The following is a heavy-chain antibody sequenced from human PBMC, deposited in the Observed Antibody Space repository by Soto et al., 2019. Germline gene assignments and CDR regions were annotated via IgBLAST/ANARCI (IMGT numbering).Heavy chain of an antibody. CDR3: LTERGAGSYKGYSREDH. J-gene: IGHJ4*02. CDR1: GFTFANAW. V-gene: IGHV3-15*01. D-gene: IGHD2-15*01. CDR2: MKSKTDAGTT. Sequence: EVQLVESGGGLVKPGESLKLSCATSGFTFANAWMSWVRQAPGKGLEWVGRMKSKTDAGTTDFAAPVQGRFSIARDDSKNTCYLHMTRVKVEDTAMYYCLTERGAGSYKGYSREDHWGQGTLVTVSS.